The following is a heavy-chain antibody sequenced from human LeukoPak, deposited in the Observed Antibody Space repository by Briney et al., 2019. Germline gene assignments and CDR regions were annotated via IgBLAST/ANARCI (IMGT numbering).Heavy chain of an antibody. J-gene: IGHJ2*01. CDR2: IKSNTDGGTA. CDR1: GFTFTNAW. D-gene: IGHD3-9*01. CDR3: TTGAYDILTGYYDWYFDL. V-gene: IGHV3-15*01. Sequence: GGSLRLSCAASGFTFTNAWMSWVRQAPGKGLEWVGRIKSNTDGGTADYAAPVKGRFTISRDDSKNTLYLQMNSLKTEDTAVYYCTTGAYDILTGYYDWYFDLWGRGTPVTVSS.